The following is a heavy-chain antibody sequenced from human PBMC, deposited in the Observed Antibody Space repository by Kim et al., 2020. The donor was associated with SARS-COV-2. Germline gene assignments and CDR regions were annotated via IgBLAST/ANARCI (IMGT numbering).Heavy chain of an antibody. CDR3: EREIVITFGGVIVTTYYFDY. D-gene: IGHD3-16*02. CDR1: GGSISSSNW. V-gene: IGHV4-4*02. J-gene: IGHJ4*02. Sequence: SETLSLTCAVSGGSISSSNWWSWVHQPPGKGLEWIGEIYHSGSTNYNPSLKSRVTISVDKSKNQFSLKLSSVTAADTAVYYCEREIVITFGGVIVTTYYFDYWGQGTLVTVSS. CDR2: IYHSGST.